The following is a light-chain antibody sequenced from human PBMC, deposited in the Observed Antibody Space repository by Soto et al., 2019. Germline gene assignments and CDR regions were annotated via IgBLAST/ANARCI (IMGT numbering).Light chain of an antibody. V-gene: IGLV2-14*01. CDR1: SSDVGNYNF. CDR2: DVS. J-gene: IGLJ2*01. CDR3: SSYTSSSTLV. Sequence: QSVLTQPASVSGSPGQSITISCTGTSSDVGNYNFVSWFQQHPGKAPKLMIYDVSNQPSGVSHRFSGSKSGNTASLTISGLQAEDEADYYCSSYTSSSTLVFGGGTQLTVL.